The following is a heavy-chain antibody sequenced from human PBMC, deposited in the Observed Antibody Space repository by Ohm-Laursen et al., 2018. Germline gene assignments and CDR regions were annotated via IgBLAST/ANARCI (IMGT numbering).Heavy chain of an antibody. D-gene: IGHD1-7*01. CDR1: GYTFINYD. CDR2: MNPKSGDT. Sequence: SVKVSCKTSGYTFINYDIHWVRQASGQGLGWMGWMNPKSGDTGYAHKFQGRVTMARNASISTANMEMSSLRSEDTAVYYCARGRLSGTRRALDIWGQGTMVTVSS. J-gene: IGHJ3*02. V-gene: IGHV1-8*01. CDR3: ARGRLSGTRRALDI.